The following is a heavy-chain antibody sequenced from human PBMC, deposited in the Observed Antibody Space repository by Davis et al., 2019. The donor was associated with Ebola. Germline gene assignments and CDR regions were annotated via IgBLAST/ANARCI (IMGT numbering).Heavy chain of an antibody. D-gene: IGHD3-3*02. CDR1: GFSFRSHW. CDR2: IKGDTSTT. V-gene: IGHV3-74*01. CDR3: VKKESISANQFDY. J-gene: IGHJ4*02. Sequence: PGGSLRLSCAVSGFSFRSHWMHWVRQAPGKGLVWVSRIKGDTSTTTYADSVKGRFTISRDNSKNTLYLQMNNLRAEDTAVYYCVKKESISANQFDYWGQGTLVTVAP.